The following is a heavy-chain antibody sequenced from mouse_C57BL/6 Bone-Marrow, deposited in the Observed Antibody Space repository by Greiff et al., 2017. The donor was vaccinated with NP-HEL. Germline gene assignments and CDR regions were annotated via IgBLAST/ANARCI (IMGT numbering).Heavy chain of an antibody. CDR3: TRAGSSSAWFAY. J-gene: IGHJ3*01. D-gene: IGHD1-1*01. CDR1: GFTFSSYA. V-gene: IGHV5-9-1*02. CDR2: ISSGGDYI. Sequence: EVKLVESGEGLVKPGGSLKLSCAASGFTFSSYAMSWVRQTPEKRLEWVAYISSGGDYIYYADTVKGRFTISRDNARNTLYLQMSSLKSEDTAMYYCTRAGSSSAWFAYWGQGTLVTVSA.